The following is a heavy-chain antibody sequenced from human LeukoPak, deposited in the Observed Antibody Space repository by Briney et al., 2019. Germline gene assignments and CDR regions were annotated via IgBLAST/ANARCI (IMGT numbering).Heavy chain of an antibody. J-gene: IGHJ4*02. D-gene: IGHD2-8*02. CDR2: ASYDGTT. CDR3: ARLDCTGDGCYNH. CDR1: GDSVTSYY. Sequence: PSETLSLTCSVSGDSVTSYYWSWIRQPPGKGLEWIGYASYDGTTNYTPSLRSRVIMAVDTAKNHISLRLTSLSAADTAVYYCARLDCTGDGCYNHWGQGILVTVSS. V-gene: IGHV4-59*08.